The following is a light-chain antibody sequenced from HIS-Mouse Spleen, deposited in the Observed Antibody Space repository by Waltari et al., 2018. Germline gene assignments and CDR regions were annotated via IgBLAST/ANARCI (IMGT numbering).Light chain of an antibody. CDR3: QSADSSGTYQDVV. V-gene: IGLV3-25*03. Sequence: SYELTHPPSVSVSPGQTARITCPGDALPKTNAYWYQQKPGQAPVLVIYKDSERPSGIPERFSGSSSGTTVTLTISGVQAEDEADYYCQSADSSGTYQDVVFGGGTKLTVL. J-gene: IGLJ2*01. CDR2: KDS. CDR1: ALPKTN.